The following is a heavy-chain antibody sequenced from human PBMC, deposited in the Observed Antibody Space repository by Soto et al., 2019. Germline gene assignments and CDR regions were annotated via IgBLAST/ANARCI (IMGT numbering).Heavy chain of an antibody. CDR3: AKGAHSSSSRGVDV. Sequence: PXESLRLSCAASGFTFSNYAMTWVRQAPGKGLEWVSGISGSGASTFYADSVKGRFTTSRDTSRNTLYLQMNSLRAEDTAVYYCAKGAHSSSSRGVDVWGQGTTVTVSS. J-gene: IGHJ6*02. V-gene: IGHV3-23*01. CDR1: GFTFSNYA. D-gene: IGHD6-6*01. CDR2: ISGSGAST.